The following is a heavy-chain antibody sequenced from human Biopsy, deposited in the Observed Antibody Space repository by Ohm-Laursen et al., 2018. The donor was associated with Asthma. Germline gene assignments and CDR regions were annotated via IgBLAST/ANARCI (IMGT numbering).Heavy chain of an antibody. CDR1: GSTFSSYS. D-gene: IGHD3-3*01. J-gene: IGHJ6*02. V-gene: IGHV3-48*02. CDR2: ISSSSSTI. Sequence: GSLRLFCAASGSTFSSYSMNWVRQAPGKGLEWVSYISSSSSTIYYADSVKGRFTISRDNAKNSLYLQMNSLRDEDTAVYYCARMITIFGVVSRGMDVWGQGTTVTVSS. CDR3: ARMITIFGVVSRGMDV.